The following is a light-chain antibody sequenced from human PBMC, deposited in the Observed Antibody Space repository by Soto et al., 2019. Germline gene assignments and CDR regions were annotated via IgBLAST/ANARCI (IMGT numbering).Light chain of an antibody. Sequence: EIVLTQSPVALSLSPGERATLSCRASQSVRTSLAWFQQKPGQAPRLLIYDASNRAAGIPARFSGSGSGTDFTLTISSLEPEDFAVYYCQQRTDWLTFGGGTKVEIK. J-gene: IGKJ4*01. V-gene: IGKV3-11*01. CDR1: QSVRTS. CDR3: QQRTDWLT. CDR2: DAS.